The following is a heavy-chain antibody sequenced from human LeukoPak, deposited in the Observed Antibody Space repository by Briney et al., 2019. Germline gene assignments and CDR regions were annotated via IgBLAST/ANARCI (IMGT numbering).Heavy chain of an antibody. CDR3: ARSSSGYYYYYGMDV. V-gene: IGHV3-30*04. Sequence: PGGSLRLSCAASGFTFSSYAMHWVRQAPGKGLEWEAVISYDGSNKYYADSVKGRFTISRDNSKNTLYLQMNSLRAEDTAVYYCARSSSGYYYYYGMDVWGQGTTVTVSS. CDR1: GFTFSSYA. D-gene: IGHD3-22*01. J-gene: IGHJ6*02. CDR2: ISYDGSNK.